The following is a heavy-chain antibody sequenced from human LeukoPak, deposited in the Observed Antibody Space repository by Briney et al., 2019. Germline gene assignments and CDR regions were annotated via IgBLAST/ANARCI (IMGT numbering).Heavy chain of an antibody. D-gene: IGHD1-26*01. J-gene: IGHJ4*02. Sequence: ASVKVSCKASGYTFTGYYMHWVRQAPGQGLEWMGWINPNSGGTNYAQKFQDRVTMTRDTSISTAYMELSRLRSDDTAVYYCARGSGGSYPYYFDYWGQGTLVTVSS. CDR1: GYTFTGYY. V-gene: IGHV1-2*02. CDR3: ARGSGGSYPYYFDY. CDR2: INPNSGGT.